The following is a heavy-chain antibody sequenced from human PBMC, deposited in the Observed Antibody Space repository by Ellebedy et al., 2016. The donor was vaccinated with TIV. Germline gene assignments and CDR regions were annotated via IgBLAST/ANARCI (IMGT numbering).Heavy chain of an antibody. V-gene: IGHV3-48*04. J-gene: IGHJ1*01. CDR1: GFTFSSSS. CDR3: VTDGPLGEVRH. CDR2: ISSSSSTI. Sequence: GESLKISCAAFGFTFSSSSINWVRQAPGKGLEWVSYISSSSSTIYYADSVKGRFTISRDNAKNSLYLQMNSLRAEDTAVYYCVTDGPLGEVRHWGQGTLVTVSS.